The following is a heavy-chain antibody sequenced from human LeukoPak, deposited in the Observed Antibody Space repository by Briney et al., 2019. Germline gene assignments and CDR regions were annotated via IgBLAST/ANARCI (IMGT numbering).Heavy chain of an antibody. CDR3: AREGPIGTIFWLNYMDV. Sequence: GASVKVSCKASGGTFSSYAISWVRQAPGQGLEWMGGIIPIFGTANYAQKFQGRVTITTDEPTSTAYMELSSLRSEDTAVYYCAREGPIGTIFWLNYMDVWGKGTTVTVSS. V-gene: IGHV1-69*05. J-gene: IGHJ6*03. CDR1: GGTFSSYA. CDR2: IIPIFGTA. D-gene: IGHD3-3*01.